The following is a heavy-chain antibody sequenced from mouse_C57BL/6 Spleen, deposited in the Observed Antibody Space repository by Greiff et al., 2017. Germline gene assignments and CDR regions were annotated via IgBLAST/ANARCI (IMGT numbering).Heavy chain of an antibody. D-gene: IGHD1-1*01. CDR2: IHPSDSDT. V-gene: IGHV1-74*01. CDR1: GYTFTSYW. Sequence: QVQLQQPGAELVKPGASVKVSCKASGYTFTSYWMHWVKQRPGQGLEWIGRIHPSDSDTNYNQKFKGKATLTVDKYSSTAYMQLSSLTSEDAAVYYCARDTTVVGPAYWGQGTLVTVSA. J-gene: IGHJ3*01. CDR3: ARDTTVVGPAY.